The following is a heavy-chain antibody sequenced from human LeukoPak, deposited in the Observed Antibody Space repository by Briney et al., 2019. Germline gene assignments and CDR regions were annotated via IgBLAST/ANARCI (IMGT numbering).Heavy chain of an antibody. J-gene: IGHJ4*02. Sequence: GGSLRLSCTASGLTFSNYWMTWVRQAPGKGLEWVANINQDGIYKNYVDSVKGRFTISRDNSKNTLYRQMNSLRAEDTAVYYCAKGAGYSSTMTDYWGQGTLVTVSS. CDR3: AKGAGYSSTMTDY. D-gene: IGHD6-13*01. V-gene: IGHV3-7*03. CDR1: GLTFSNYW. CDR2: INQDGIYK.